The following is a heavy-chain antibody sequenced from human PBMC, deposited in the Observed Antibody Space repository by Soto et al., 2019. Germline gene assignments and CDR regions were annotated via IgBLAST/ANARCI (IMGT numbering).Heavy chain of an antibody. V-gene: IGHV3-64*01. CDR2: ISSNGGST. Sequence: GGSLRLSCAASGFTFSSYAMHWVRQAPGKGLEYVSAISSNGGSTYYANSVKGRFTISRDNSKNTLYLQMGSLRAEDRAVYYCAREVVLDYWGQGTLVTVSS. D-gene: IGHD2-15*01. CDR1: GFTFSSYA. J-gene: IGHJ4*02. CDR3: AREVVLDY.